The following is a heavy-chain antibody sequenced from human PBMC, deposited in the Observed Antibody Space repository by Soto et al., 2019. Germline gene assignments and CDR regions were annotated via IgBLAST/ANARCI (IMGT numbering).Heavy chain of an antibody. CDR1: GYSISSGYY. Sequence: SETLSLTCTVSGYSISSGYYWGWIRQPPGKGLEWIGSIYHSGSTYYNPSLKSRVTISVDTSKNQFSLKLSSVTAADTAVYYCARGPARKITIFGVVIIRWFDPWGQGTLVTVSS. V-gene: IGHV4-38-2*02. CDR2: IYHSGST. D-gene: IGHD3-3*01. CDR3: ARGPARKITIFGVVIIRWFDP. J-gene: IGHJ5*02.